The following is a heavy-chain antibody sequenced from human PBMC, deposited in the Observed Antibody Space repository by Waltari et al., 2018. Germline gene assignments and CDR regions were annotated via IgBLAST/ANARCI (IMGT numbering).Heavy chain of an antibody. CDR2: IIPILGIA. D-gene: IGHD2-2*01. Sequence: QVQLVQSGAEVKKPGSSVKVSCKASGGTFSSSAISWVRQAPGQGLEWMGGIIPILGIANYAQKFQGRVTITADESTSTAYMELSSLRSEDTAVYYCARDLDIVVVPAAMRAAFDIWGQGTMVTVSS. CDR1: GGTFSSSA. J-gene: IGHJ3*02. CDR3: ARDLDIVVVPAAMRAAFDI. V-gene: IGHV1-69*04.